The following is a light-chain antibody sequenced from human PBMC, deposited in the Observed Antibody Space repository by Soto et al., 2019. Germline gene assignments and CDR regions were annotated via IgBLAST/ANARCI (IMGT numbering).Light chain of an antibody. Sequence: DIVITHSPLSLPVTPGEPASISCSSSHILLHSNGYNYLDWYLQKPGQSPQLLIYLGSNRASGVPDRFSGSGSGTDFTLKISRVEAEDVGVYYCMQTLQTPTFGQGTKVDIK. CDR1: HILLHSNGYNY. CDR3: MQTLQTPT. J-gene: IGKJ1*01. CDR2: LGS. V-gene: IGKV2-28*01.